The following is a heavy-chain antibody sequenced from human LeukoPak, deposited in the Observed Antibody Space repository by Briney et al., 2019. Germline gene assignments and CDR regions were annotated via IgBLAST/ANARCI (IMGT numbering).Heavy chain of an antibody. D-gene: IGHD2-21*02. CDR1: GGSISSYY. CDR2: IYYSGST. Sequence: SETLSLTCTVTGGSISSYYWSWIRQPPGKGLEWIGYIYYSGSTNYNPSLKSRVTISVDTSKNQFSLKLSSATAADTAVYYCARAWGRLLTFDYWGQGTLVTVSS. CDR3: ARAWGRLLTFDY. V-gene: IGHV4-59*01. J-gene: IGHJ4*02.